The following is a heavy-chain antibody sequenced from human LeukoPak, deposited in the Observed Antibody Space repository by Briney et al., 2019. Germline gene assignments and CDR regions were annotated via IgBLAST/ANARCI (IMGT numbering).Heavy chain of an antibody. CDR1: GFTFNNYG. V-gene: IGHV3-21*06. Sequence: GGALRLSCEASGFTFNNYGMNWVRQAPGTGLEWVSFTDTSGNYIYYGDSVKGRFTISRDNAGNLLFLQMNGLRAEDTAVYYCARGRSITLLRGVAMSDGFDIWGQGAMVAVSS. CDR2: TDTSGNYI. J-gene: IGHJ3*02. D-gene: IGHD3-10*01. CDR3: ARGRSITLLRGVAMSDGFDI.